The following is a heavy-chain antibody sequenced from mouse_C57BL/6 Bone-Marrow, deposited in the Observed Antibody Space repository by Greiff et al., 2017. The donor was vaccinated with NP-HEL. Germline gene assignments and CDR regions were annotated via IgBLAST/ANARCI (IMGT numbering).Heavy chain of an antibody. J-gene: IGHJ1*03. Sequence: EVQLVESGGGLVQPGGSMKLSCAASGFTFSDAWMDWVRQSPEQGLEWVAEIRNKANNHATYYAESVKGRFTISRDDSKSSVYLQMSSLRAEDTGIYYCTFAITTVGYFDVWGTGTTVTVSS. V-gene: IGHV6-6*01. CDR1: GFTFSDAW. D-gene: IGHD1-1*01. CDR2: IRNKANNHAT. CDR3: TFAITTVGYFDV.